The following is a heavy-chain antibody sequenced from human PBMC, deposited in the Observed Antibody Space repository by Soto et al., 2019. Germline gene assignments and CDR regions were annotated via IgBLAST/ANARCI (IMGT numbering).Heavy chain of an antibody. V-gene: IGHV4-31*03. CDR1: GGSISSGGYY. CDR3: ASCVRYGSGSLDAFDI. D-gene: IGHD3-10*01. Sequence: QVQLQESGPGLVKPSQTLSLTCTVSGGSISSGGYYWSWIRQHPGKGLEWIGYIYYSGSTYYNPSLKRRVTISADTSNNQYSRKLSSVTAADTAVYYCASCVRYGSGSLDAFDIWGQGTMVTVSS. J-gene: IGHJ3*02. CDR2: IYYSGST.